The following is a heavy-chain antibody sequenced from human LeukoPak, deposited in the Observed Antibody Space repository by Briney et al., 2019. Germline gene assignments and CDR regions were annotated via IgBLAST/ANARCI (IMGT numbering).Heavy chain of an antibody. CDR1: GFTFSNHD. V-gene: IGHV3-13*01. CDR2: INPVGDT. D-gene: IGHD1-26*01. CDR3: ARGGLGEDSVGGAFDI. J-gene: IGHJ3*02. Sequence: GGSLRLSCAASGFTFSNHDMHWVRQATGKGLEWVSSINPVGDTYYPGSVKGRFTISRENVKSALYLQMNSLRAGDAAVYYCARGGLGEDSVGGAFDIWGQGTMVTVSS.